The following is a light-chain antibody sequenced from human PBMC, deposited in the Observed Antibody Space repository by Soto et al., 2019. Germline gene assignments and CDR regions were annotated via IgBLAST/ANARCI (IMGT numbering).Light chain of an antibody. V-gene: IGKV3-15*01. CDR3: QQYDEWPMT. CDR2: GAS. CDR1: LSVTTN. Sequence: EIVMTQSPATLSMSPGERATLSCRASLSVTTNLAWYQQKPGQAPRLLIFGASTRAAGVPARFSGRGSGTAFTLSISSLQSEDCAVYYCQQYDEWPMTFGQGTKVEVK. J-gene: IGKJ1*01.